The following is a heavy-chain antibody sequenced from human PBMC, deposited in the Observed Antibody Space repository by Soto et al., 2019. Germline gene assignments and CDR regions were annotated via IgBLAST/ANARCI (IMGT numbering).Heavy chain of an antibody. Sequence: QVQLQESGPGPVKPSETLSLTCSVSGVSIRTYYWSWIRQAPGKGLEWIGFIFYSGTTNYNPSLKGRVSISADTSKNQVFLNLTSVTAADTAVYYCAAGISVADLYFDRWGPGTLVTVSS. CDR3: AAGISVADLYFDR. CDR2: IFYSGTT. J-gene: IGHJ4*02. D-gene: IGHD6-19*01. V-gene: IGHV4-59*01. CDR1: GVSIRTYY.